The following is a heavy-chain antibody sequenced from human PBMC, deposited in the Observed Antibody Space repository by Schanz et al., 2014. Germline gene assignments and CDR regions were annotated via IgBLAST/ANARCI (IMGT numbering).Heavy chain of an antibody. Sequence: QVQLQESGPGLVKPSQTLSLTCTVSGGSIRSGTYYWSWIRQPAGKALKWVGRVFPNGITNYNPSLKSRVPISLDTPKIHFALTLTSLTAADTAVYYCARDTTWRLDLWGRGTLVTVSS. CDR1: GGSIRSGTYY. CDR2: VFPNGIT. V-gene: IGHV4-61*02. J-gene: IGHJ2*01. D-gene: IGHD1-1*01. CDR3: ARDTTWRLDL.